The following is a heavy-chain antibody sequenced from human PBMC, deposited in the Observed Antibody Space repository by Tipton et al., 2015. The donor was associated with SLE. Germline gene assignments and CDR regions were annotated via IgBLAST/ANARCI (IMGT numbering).Heavy chain of an antibody. V-gene: IGHV4-61*02. CDR1: GGSISSGSYY. CDR3: ASGAAVSPFDY. D-gene: IGHD4-23*01. J-gene: IGHJ4*02. Sequence: LRLSCTVSGGSISSGSYYWSWIRQPAGKGLEWIGRIYTSGSTNYNPSLKSRVTISVDTSKNQFSLKLSSVTAADTAVYYCASGAAVSPFDYWGQGTLVTVSS. CDR2: IYTSGST.